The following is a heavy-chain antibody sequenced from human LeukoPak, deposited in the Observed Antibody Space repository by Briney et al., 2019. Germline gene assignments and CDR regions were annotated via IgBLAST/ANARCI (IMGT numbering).Heavy chain of an antibody. CDR1: GFTFSTYA. J-gene: IGHJ4*02. D-gene: IGHD6-13*01. CDR2: ITASGVST. Sequence: GSLRLSCAASGFTFSTYAMSWVRQAPGKGLEWVSAITASGVSTHYADSVKGRFTISRDNSKNTLFLRMNSLRAEDTAVYYCAQYTSAWSPFDYWGQGTLVTVSS. V-gene: IGHV3-23*01. CDR3: AQYTSAWSPFDY.